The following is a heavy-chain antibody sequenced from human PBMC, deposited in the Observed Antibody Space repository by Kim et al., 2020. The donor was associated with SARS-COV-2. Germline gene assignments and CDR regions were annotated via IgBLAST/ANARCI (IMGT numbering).Heavy chain of an antibody. Sequence: ASVKVSCKASGYTFTSYYMHWVRQAPGQGLEWMGIINPSGGSTSYAQKFQGRVTMTRDTSTSTVYMELSSLRSEDTAVYYCARDPQVLRFLEWLSPHAFDIWGQGTMVTVSS. CDR2: INPSGGST. V-gene: IGHV1-46*01. J-gene: IGHJ3*02. D-gene: IGHD3-3*01. CDR1: GYTFTSYY. CDR3: ARDPQVLRFLEWLSPHAFDI.